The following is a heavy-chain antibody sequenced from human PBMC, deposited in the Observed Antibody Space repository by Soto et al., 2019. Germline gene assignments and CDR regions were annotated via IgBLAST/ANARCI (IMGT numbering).Heavy chain of an antibody. CDR3: AKSRPPID. Sequence: EVQLLESGGGLVQPGGSLRLSCAASGFTFSSYAMSWVRQAPGKGLEWVSGITGSGGSTYYADSVKGRCTISRDNSKNTLSLQMDSLRAEDTAVYYCAKSRPPIDWGQGTLVTVSS. CDR2: ITGSGGST. J-gene: IGHJ4*02. CDR1: GFTFSSYA. V-gene: IGHV3-23*01. D-gene: IGHD6-6*01.